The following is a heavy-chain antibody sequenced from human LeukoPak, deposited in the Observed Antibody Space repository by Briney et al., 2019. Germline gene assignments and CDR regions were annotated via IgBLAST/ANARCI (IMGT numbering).Heavy chain of an antibody. CDR2: ISASGGST. CDR1: GFTFSSYA. J-gene: IGHJ4*02. Sequence: GGSLRLSCAASGFTFSSYANSWVRQAPGKGLKWVSAISASGGSTYYADSVKGRFTISRDNSKNTLHLQMNSLRAEDTAVYYCAKGIWSGYRWYFDYWGQGTLVTVSS. CDR3: AKGIWSGYRWYFDY. V-gene: IGHV3-23*01. D-gene: IGHD3-3*01.